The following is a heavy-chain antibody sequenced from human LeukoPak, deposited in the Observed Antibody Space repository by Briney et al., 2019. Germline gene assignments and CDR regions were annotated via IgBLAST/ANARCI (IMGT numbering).Heavy chain of an antibody. Sequence: ASVKVSCKASGYTFTRYGISWVRQAPGQGLQWLGWISASNGNTNYAQKFRDRVTMSTDTSTGTAYLDVRSLTSDDTAVYCCARDHPNWNYAPDFWGQGTLVIVSS. CDR2: ISASNGNT. J-gene: IGHJ4*02. D-gene: IGHD1-7*01. CDR3: ARDHPNWNYAPDF. CDR1: GYTFTRYG. V-gene: IGHV1-18*01.